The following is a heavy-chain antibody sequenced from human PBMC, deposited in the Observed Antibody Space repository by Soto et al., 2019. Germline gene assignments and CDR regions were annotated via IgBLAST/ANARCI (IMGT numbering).Heavy chain of an antibody. D-gene: IGHD6-6*01. J-gene: IGHJ4*02. CDR1: GGTFSSYA. Sequence: SVKVSCKASGGTFSSYAISWVRQAPGQGLEWMGGIIPIFGTANYAQKFQGRVTITADESTSTAYMELSSLRSEGTAVYYCARGTMGAALSYFDSWGQGTLVTVSS. V-gene: IGHV1-69*13. CDR3: ARGTMGAALSYFDS. CDR2: IIPIFGTA.